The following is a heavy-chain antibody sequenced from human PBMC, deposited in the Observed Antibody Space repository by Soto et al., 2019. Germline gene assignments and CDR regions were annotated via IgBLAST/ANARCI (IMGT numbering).Heavy chain of an antibody. CDR2: IIPIFGTA. Sequence: QVQLVQSGAEVKKPGSSVKVSCKASGGTFSSYAISWVRQAPGQGLEWMGGIIPIFGTANYAQKFQGRVTITADESTSTAYMELSSLRSEDTAVYYCARDVSRAKPYCYDSSGYIMAVYDYWGQGTLVTVSA. J-gene: IGHJ4*02. CDR3: ARDVSRAKPYCYDSSGYIMAVYDY. CDR1: GGTFSSYA. V-gene: IGHV1-69*01. D-gene: IGHD3-22*01.